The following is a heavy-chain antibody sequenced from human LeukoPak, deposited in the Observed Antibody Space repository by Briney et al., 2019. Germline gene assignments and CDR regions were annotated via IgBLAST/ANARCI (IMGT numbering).Heavy chain of an antibody. V-gene: IGHV4-34*01. Sequence: PSETLSLTCALYGGSFSDYYWSWIRQPPGQGLEWIGEINRSGSTNYNPSLRGRVTISVDTSKNQFSLKLSSMTAADTAVYYCARHDEGFDYWGQGTLVTVSS. CDR2: INRSGST. CDR1: GGSFSDYY. J-gene: IGHJ4*02. CDR3: ARHDEGFDY.